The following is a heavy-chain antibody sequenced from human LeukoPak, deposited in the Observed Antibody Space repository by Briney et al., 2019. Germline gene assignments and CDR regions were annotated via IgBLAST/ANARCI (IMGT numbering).Heavy chain of an antibody. D-gene: IGHD6-6*01. CDR1: GFTFSGSA. V-gene: IGHV3-73*01. CDR3: TSSSIAARRPENAFDI. Sequence: GGSLKLSCAASGFTFSGSAMHWVRQASGKGLEWVGRIRSKANSYATAYAASVKGRFTISRDDSKNTAYLQMNSLKTEDTAVYYCTSSSIAARRPENAFDIWGQGTMVTVSS. J-gene: IGHJ3*02. CDR2: IRSKANSYAT.